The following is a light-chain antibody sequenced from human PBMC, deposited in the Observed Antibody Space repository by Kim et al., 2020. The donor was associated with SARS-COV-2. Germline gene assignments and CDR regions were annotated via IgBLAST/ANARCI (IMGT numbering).Light chain of an antibody. Sequence: SSELTQDPAVSVALGQTVRITCQGDSLRSYYASWYQQKAGQAPVVVIYGKNNRLSGIPDRFSGSTSGNTASLTITGAQAEDEAVYYCNSRDSSTNHLVFGGGNKVTVL. J-gene: IGLJ6*01. CDR2: GKN. CDR1: SLRSYY. CDR3: NSRDSSTNHLV. V-gene: IGLV3-19*01.